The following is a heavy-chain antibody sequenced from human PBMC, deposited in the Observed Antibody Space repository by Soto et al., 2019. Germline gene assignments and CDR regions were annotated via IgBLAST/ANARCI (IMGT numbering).Heavy chain of an antibody. Sequence: EVQLVESGGGLVQSGGSLRLSCTASGISFSTYWMHWVRQAPGKGLVWISSIKGDGSITNYADSVRGRFTISRDNAKNILYLQVNSLRDEDTAVYYCAGGGHAGAGIYYLGDWGQGTLVTVSS. CDR3: AGGGHAGAGIYYLGD. CDR1: GISFSTYW. V-gene: IGHV3-74*01. J-gene: IGHJ4*02. D-gene: IGHD3-10*01. CDR2: IKGDGSIT.